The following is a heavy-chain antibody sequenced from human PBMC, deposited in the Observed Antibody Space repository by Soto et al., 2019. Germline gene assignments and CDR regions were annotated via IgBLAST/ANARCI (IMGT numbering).Heavy chain of an antibody. D-gene: IGHD3-10*01. Sequence: GSLRLSCTVSGGSISSYYWSWIRQPPGKGLEWIGYIYYSGSTNYNPPLKSRVTISVDTSKNQFSLKLSSVTAADTAVYYCARRVKYYYGSGSHYGMDVWGQGTTVTVSS. V-gene: IGHV4-59*01. CDR3: ARRVKYYYGSGSHYGMDV. CDR2: IYYSGST. CDR1: GGSISSYY. J-gene: IGHJ6*02.